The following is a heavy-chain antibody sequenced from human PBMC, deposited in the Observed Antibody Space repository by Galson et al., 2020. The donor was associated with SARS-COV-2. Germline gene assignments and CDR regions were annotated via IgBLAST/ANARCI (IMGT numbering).Heavy chain of an antibody. D-gene: IGHD1-26*01. CDR2: LFYGGRT. Sequence: TSETLSLSCTVSGDSTFTSAYYWGWIRQSPGRGLEWIGSLFYGGRTHYNPSLASRLTMSVDTSENRFSLKMTSVTAADPAVYYCARHGGGDVGRDCVRFYLCGGDVWGQVTTVIVSS. CDR3: ARHGGGDVGRDCVRFYLCGGDV. J-gene: IGHJ6*02. CDR1: GDSTFTSAYY. V-gene: IGHV4-39*01.